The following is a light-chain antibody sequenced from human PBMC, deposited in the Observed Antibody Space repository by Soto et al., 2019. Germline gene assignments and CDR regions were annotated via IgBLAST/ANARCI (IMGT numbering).Light chain of an antibody. CDR1: QSVSNNY. Sequence: EIVLTQSPGTLSLSPGERATLSCRASQSVSNNYLAWYQQKPGQAPRLLIYGASNRATGIPDRFSGSGSGTDFTLTISRLEPEYFAVYYCQQYGSSGTFGQGTKVESK. V-gene: IGKV3-20*01. CDR2: GAS. J-gene: IGKJ1*01. CDR3: QQYGSSGT.